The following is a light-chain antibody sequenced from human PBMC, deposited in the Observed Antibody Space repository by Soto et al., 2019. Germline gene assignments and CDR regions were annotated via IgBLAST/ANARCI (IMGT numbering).Light chain of an antibody. CDR1: SSNIGSNS. Sequence: QSVLTQPPSASGTPGQRVTISCSGSSSNIGSNSVNWYQQLPGTAPKLLIYSNDRRPSGVPDRFSGSKSGTSASLAISGLQSEDEADYYCAAWDGSLNGYVFGTGTKLTV. CDR3: AAWDGSLNGYV. CDR2: SND. J-gene: IGLJ1*01. V-gene: IGLV1-44*01.